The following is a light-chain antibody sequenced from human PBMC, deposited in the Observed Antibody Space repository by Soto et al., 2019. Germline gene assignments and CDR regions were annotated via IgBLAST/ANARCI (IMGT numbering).Light chain of an antibody. CDR3: QQYGSSLPVT. V-gene: IGKV3-20*01. Sequence: EIVLTQSPGTLSLSPGERATLSCRASQSVSSHYLAWYQQKPGQAPRLLIYGASSRATGIPDRFSGSGSGSDFTLTISRLEPEDFAVYYCQQYGSSLPVTFGQGTRLEIK. CDR1: QSVSSHY. CDR2: GAS. J-gene: IGKJ5*01.